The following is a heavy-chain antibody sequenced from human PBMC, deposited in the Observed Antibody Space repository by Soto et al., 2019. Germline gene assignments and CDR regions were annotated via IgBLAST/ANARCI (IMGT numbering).Heavy chain of an antibody. D-gene: IGHD1-26*01. CDR2: LSYDGTKR. V-gene: IGHV3-30-3*01. Sequence: QVQLVESGGGYVQPGRSLRLSCAASGFSLNKFDMHWVRQAPGRGLEWVAGLSYDGTKRYYADSVRGRVTISRDNSRQPVDLEMDSLRPEDTAVYYCARDVEIGSSQYYSHFYVIDLWDQGTTVTVS. CDR3: ARDVEIGSSQYYSHFYVIDL. CDR1: GFSLNKFD. J-gene: IGHJ6*02.